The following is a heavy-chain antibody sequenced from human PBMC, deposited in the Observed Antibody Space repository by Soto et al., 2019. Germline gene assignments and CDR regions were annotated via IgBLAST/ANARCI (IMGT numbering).Heavy chain of an antibody. J-gene: IGHJ4*02. Sequence: VQLVESGGGVVQPGRSLRLSCAASGFTFSSYGMHWVRQAPGKGLEWVAVISYDGSNKYYADSVKGRFTISRDNSKNTLYLQMNSLRAEDTAVYYCAKSYYDSSGYYDIDYWGQGTLVTVSS. D-gene: IGHD3-22*01. V-gene: IGHV3-30*18. CDR2: ISYDGSNK. CDR1: GFTFSSYG. CDR3: AKSYYDSSGYYDIDY.